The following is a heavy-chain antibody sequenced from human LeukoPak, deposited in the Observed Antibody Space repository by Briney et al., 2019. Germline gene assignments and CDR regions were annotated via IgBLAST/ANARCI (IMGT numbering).Heavy chain of an antibody. Sequence: SGGSLRLSCAASGFTFSIYAMTWVRQAPGKGLEWVSTITTSDGNTYYADSVKGRFTVSRDNSKNTLFLRMNSLRAEDTAVYYCAKDGGLWVSAHWGDSWGRGTLVTVSS. D-gene: IGHD7-27*01. CDR2: ITTSDGNT. J-gene: IGHJ4*02. CDR3: AKDGGLWVSAHWGDS. V-gene: IGHV3-23*01. CDR1: GFTFSIYA.